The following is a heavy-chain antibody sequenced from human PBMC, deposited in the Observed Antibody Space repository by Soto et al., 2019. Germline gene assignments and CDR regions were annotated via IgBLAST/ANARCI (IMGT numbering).Heavy chain of an antibody. J-gene: IGHJ6*03. CDR2: IKQDGSEK. CDR1: GFTFSSYW. V-gene: IGHV3-7*03. CDR3: AKAGGSSFYYYMDV. D-gene: IGHD2-8*02. Sequence: GGSLRLSCAASGFTFSSYWMSWVRQAPGKGLEWVANIKQDGSEKYYVDSVKGRFTISRDNSKNTLSLQMSRLRVDDTAVYYCAKAGGSSFYYYMDVWGKGTTVTVSS.